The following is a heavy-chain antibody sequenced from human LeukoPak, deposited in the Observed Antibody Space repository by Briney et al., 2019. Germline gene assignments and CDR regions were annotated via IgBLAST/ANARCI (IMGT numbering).Heavy chain of an antibody. V-gene: IGHV4-61*08. CDR3: ARENDVTGNALGV. J-gene: IGHJ6*02. Sequence: SETLSLTCTVSGGSISSGGYYWSWIRQPPGKGLEWIGYIYYSGSTNYNPSLKSRVTISVDTSKNQFSLKLSSVTAADTAVYYCARENDVTGNALGVWGQGTTVTVSS. CDR2: IYYSGST. CDR1: GGSISSGGYY. D-gene: IGHD2-2*01.